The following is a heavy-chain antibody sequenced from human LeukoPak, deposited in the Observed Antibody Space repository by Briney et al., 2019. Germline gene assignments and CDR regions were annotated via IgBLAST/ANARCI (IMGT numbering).Heavy chain of an antibody. J-gene: IGHJ4*02. CDR1: GGSINSFY. V-gene: IGHV4-4*07. CDR2: IYSSGST. CDR3: ARENWRSKSIDFDS. Sequence: SETLSLTCTVSGGSINSFYWTWIRQPAGKGLEWIGRIYSSGSTNFNPSLKSRVTMSVDTSKNQFSLRLSSVAAADTAAYFCARENWRSKSIDFDSWGQGTLVTVSS. D-gene: IGHD6-6*01.